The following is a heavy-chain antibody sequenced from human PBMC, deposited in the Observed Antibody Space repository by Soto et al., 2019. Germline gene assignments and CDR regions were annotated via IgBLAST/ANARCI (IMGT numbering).Heavy chain of an antibody. CDR3: ARDIPGGRYYGSGSYGWFDP. D-gene: IGHD3-10*01. V-gene: IGHV3-53*04. Sequence: GGSLRLSCAASGFTVSSNYMSWVRQAPGKGLEWVSVIYSGGSTYYADSVKGRFTISRHNSKNTLYLQMNSLRAEDTAVYYCARDIPGGRYYGSGSYGWFDPWGQGTLVTVSS. CDR2: IYSGGST. J-gene: IGHJ5*02. CDR1: GFTVSSNY.